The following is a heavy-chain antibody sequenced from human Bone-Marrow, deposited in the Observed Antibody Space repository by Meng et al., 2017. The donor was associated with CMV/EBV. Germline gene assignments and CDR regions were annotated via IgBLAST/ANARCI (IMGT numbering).Heavy chain of an antibody. D-gene: IGHD5/OR15-5a*01. CDR1: GFSFSNYD. V-gene: IGHV3-53*01. Sequence: GGSLRLSCEASGFSFSNYDMRWVRQAPGKGLEWVSVIYSGGSTYYADSVKGRFTISRDNSKNTLYLQMNSLRAEDTAVYYCARLSLNLDYWGQGTLVTVSS. J-gene: IGHJ4*02. CDR2: IYSGGST. CDR3: ARLSLNLDY.